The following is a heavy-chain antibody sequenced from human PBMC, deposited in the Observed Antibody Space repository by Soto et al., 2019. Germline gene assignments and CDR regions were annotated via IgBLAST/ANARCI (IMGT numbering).Heavy chain of an antibody. D-gene: IGHD1-1*01. Sequence: TLFLTCTVSGASISGFYWSWIRKSAGKGLEWIGRIYATGTTDYNPSLKSRVMMSVDTSKKQFSLKLRSVTAADTAVYYCVRDGTKTLRDWFDPWGQGISVTVSS. CDR3: VRDGTKTLRDWFDP. CDR1: GASISGFY. CDR2: IYATGTT. J-gene: IGHJ5*02. V-gene: IGHV4-4*07.